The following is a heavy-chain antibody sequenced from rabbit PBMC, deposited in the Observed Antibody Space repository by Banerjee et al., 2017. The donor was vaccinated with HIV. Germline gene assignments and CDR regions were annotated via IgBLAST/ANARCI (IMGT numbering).Heavy chain of an antibody. CDR2: INTGSGST. CDR1: GFSLSNNYV. V-gene: IGHV1S45*01. D-gene: IGHD8-1*01. Sequence: QEQLVESGGGLVQPGGSLALTCKASGFSLSNNYVMCWVRQAPGKGLEWIGCINTGSGSTWYANWAKGRFSISKTSSTTVTLQMTSLTAADTATYFCGGSSYYSSRLDLWGQGTLVTVS. J-gene: IGHJ3*01. CDR3: GGSSYYSSRLDL.